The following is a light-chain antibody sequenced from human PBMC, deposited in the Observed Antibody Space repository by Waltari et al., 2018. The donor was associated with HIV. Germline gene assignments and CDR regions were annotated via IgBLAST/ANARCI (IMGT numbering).Light chain of an antibody. J-gene: IGLJ2*01. CDR3: QSYDSSLSSSV. V-gene: IGLV1-40*01. Sequence: QSDLTQPPSVSGAPGQRVTISCPGVSAGYDVHWYQQLPGTAPKLLISGNSNRPSGVPDRFSGSKSGPLASLAITGLQAEDEADYYCQSYDSSLSSSVFGGGTRLTVL. CDR2: GNS. CDR1: SAGYD.